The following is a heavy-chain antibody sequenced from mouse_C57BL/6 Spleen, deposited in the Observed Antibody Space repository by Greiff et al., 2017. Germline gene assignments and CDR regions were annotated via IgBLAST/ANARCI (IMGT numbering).Heavy chain of an antibody. V-gene: IGHV1-26*01. J-gene: IGHJ3*01. Sequence: EVQLQQSGPELVKPGASVKISCKASGYTFTDYYMNWVKQSHGKSLEWIGDINPNNGGTSYNQKFKGKATLTVDKSSSTAYMELRSLTSEVSAVDYCARAPYYYGSSYFAYWGQGTLVTVSA. CDR3: ARAPYYYGSSYFAY. D-gene: IGHD1-1*01. CDR1: GYTFTDYY. CDR2: INPNNGGT.